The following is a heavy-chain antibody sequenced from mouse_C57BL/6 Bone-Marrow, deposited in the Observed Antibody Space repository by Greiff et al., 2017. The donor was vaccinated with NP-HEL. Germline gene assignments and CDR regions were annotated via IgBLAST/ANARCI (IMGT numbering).Heavy chain of an antibody. Sequence: VQLQQSGAELARPGASVKMSCKASGYTFTSYTMHWVKQRPGQGLEWIGYINPSSGYTKSNQKFKDKATLTADKSSSTAYMQLSSLTSEDSAVYYCARWELLTYYFDYWGQGTTLTVSS. J-gene: IGHJ2*01. V-gene: IGHV1-4*01. CDR1: GYTFTSYT. D-gene: IGHD1-3*01. CDR3: ARWELLTYYFDY. CDR2: INPSSGYT.